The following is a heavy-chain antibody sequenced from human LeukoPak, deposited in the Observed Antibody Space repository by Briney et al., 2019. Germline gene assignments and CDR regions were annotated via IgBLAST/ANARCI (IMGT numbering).Heavy chain of an antibody. CDR3: ASLAYCSGGNCLGNWFDP. CDR2: IYYSGST. Sequence: SETLSLTCTVSCGSIISSAYYWGWIRQPPGKGLEWMGSIYYSGSTYYNPSLKSRVTISADTSKNQFSLKLTSVTAADTAVYYCASLAYCSGGNCLGNWFDPWGQGTLVTVSS. V-gene: IGHV4-39*01. D-gene: IGHD2-15*01. J-gene: IGHJ5*02. CDR1: CGSIISSAYY.